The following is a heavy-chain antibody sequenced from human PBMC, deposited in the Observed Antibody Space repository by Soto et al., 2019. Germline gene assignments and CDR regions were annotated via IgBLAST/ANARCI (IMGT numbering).Heavy chain of an antibody. V-gene: IGHV3-30-3*01. CDR3: ARECITRIEKDAFDI. Sequence: QVQLVESGGGVVQPGRSLRLSCAASGFTFSSYAMHWVRQAPGKGLEWVAGISYDGSNKYYADSVKGRFTISRDNSKNTLYLQMNSLRAEDTAVYYCARECITRIEKDAFDIWGQGTMVTVSS. CDR2: ISYDGSNK. CDR1: GFTFSSYA. D-gene: IGHD3-22*01. J-gene: IGHJ3*02.